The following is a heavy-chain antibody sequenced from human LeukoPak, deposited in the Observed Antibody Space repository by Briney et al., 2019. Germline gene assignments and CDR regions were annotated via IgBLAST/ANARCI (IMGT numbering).Heavy chain of an antibody. J-gene: IGHJ6*03. Sequence: GGSLRLSCAASGFTFSSYEMNWVPQAPGKGLEWVSYISSSGSTIYYADSVKGRFTISRDNAKSSLYLQMNSLRAEDTAVYYCASLSSRRSPYGDYIYYYYMDVWGKGTTVTVSS. V-gene: IGHV3-48*03. CDR2: ISSSGSTI. CDR3: ASLSSRRSPYGDYIYYYYMDV. D-gene: IGHD4-17*01. CDR1: GFTFSSYE.